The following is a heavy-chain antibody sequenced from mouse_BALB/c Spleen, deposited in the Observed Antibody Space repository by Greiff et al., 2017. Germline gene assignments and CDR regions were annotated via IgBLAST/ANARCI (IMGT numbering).Heavy chain of an antibody. CDR1: GFTFTDTY. V-gene: IGHV14-3*02. D-gene: IGHD2-3*01. CDR2: IDPANGNT. CDR3: AGDGLDC. Sequence: VQLQQSGAELVKPGASVKLSCTASGFTFTDTYMHWVKQRPEQGLEWIGRIDPANGNTKYDPKFQGKATITADTSSNTAYLQLSSLTSEDTAVYYCAGDGLDCWGAGTTVTVSS. J-gene: IGHJ1*01.